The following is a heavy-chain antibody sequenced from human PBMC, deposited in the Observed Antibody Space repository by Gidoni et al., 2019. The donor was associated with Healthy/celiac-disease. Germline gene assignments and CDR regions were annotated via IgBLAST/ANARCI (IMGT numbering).Heavy chain of an antibody. D-gene: IGHD3-22*01. V-gene: IGHV1-46*01. Sequence: QVQRVQPGAEVKKPAASVKVSCKASAYTVTTNYMHWGRQAPGQGLGWMGIINPSGGSTSYAQTFQGRVIMTRDTSTSTVYMELISLRSEDAAVYYCAGLPPAGTMMVGLDVWGQGTTVTVSS. CDR3: AGLPPAGTMMVGLDV. CDR1: AYTVTTNY. J-gene: IGHJ6*02. CDR2: INPSGGST.